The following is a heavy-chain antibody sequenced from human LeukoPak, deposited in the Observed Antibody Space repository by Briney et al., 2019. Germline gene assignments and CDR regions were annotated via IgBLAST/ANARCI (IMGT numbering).Heavy chain of an antibody. CDR2: SYTSGST. V-gene: IGHV4-61*02. J-gene: IGHJ3*02. CDR3: ARDRIDFWSLSRENDAFDI. Sequence: PSETLSLTCTVSGGSFSSGSYYWSWSRQPAGKGLERIGRSYTSGSTNYNPSLKSRVTISVDTSKNQFSLKLSSVTAADTAVYYCARDRIDFWSLSRENDAFDIWGQGTMVTVSS. D-gene: IGHD3-3*01. CDR1: GGSFSSGSYY.